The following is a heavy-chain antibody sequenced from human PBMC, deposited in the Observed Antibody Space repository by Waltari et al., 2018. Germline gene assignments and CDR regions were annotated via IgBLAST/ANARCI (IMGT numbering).Heavy chain of an antibody. V-gene: IGHV3-74*01. D-gene: IGHD6-19*01. CDR1: GFTFNIYW. CDR2: INSDGSIT. Sequence: EVQLVESGGGLVQPGGSLRLSCAASGFTFNIYWMYWVRQAPGKGLVWVSRINSDGSITSYADSVKGRFTISRDNAKNTLYLQMNSLRVEDTAVYYCVASGWETHFDNWGQGTLVTVSS. J-gene: IGHJ4*02. CDR3: VASGWETHFDN.